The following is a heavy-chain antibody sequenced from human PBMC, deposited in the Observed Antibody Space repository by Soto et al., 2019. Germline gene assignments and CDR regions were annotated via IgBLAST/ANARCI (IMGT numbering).Heavy chain of an antibody. CDR1: GGSISSYY. Sequence: PSETLSLTCTVSGGSISSYYWSWIRQPPGKGLEWIGYIYYSGSTYYNPSLKSRVTISVDTSKNQFSLKLSSVTAADTAVYYCAQIWSGIPRDAFDIWGQGTMVTVSS. CDR3: AQIWSGIPRDAFDI. CDR2: IYYSGST. V-gene: IGHV4-59*08. J-gene: IGHJ3*02. D-gene: IGHD3-3*01.